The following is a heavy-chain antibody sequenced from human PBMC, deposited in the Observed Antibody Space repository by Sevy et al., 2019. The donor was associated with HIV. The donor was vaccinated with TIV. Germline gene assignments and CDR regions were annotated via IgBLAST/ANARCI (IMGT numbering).Heavy chain of an antibody. CDR1: GFTFGSYW. Sequence: GGSLRLSCSASGFTFGSYWMTWVRQAPGKGLEWVANIKEDGSGRFYVDSVRGRFTVSRDNAKKTLYLQMNNLRGEDTALYYCARLYSSSSGRGLDNWGQGALVTVSS. CDR2: IKEDGSGR. D-gene: IGHD6-6*01. J-gene: IGHJ4*02. CDR3: ARLYSSSSGRGLDN. V-gene: IGHV3-7*01.